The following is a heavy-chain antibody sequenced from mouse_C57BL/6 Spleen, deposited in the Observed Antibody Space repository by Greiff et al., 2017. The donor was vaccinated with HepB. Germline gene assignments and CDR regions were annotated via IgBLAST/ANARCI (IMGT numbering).Heavy chain of an antibody. CDR1: GYTFTSYW. V-gene: IGHV1-50*01. Sequence: QVQLQQPGAELVKPGASVKLSCKASGYTFTSYWMHWVKQRPGQGLEWIGEIDPSDSYTNYNQKFKGKATLTVDKSSSTAYMQLSSLTSEDSAVYYCARRYDYDDYYAMDYWGQGTSVTVSS. D-gene: IGHD2-4*01. CDR3: ARRYDYDDYYAMDY. CDR2: IDPSDSYT. J-gene: IGHJ4*01.